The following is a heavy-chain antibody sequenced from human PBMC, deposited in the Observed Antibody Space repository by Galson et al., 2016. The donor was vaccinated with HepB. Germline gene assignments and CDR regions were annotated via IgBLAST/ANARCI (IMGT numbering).Heavy chain of an antibody. Sequence: SETLSLTCGVSSGSISTYYWHWIRQAPGKGLEWIGFIHYSGATYYNPSLMSRVTMSVDTSKNQFPLRLASVTTADTAVYYCAREYSAFEYWGPGIMVTVSS. CDR2: IHYSGAT. D-gene: IGHD5-12*01. J-gene: IGHJ4*02. CDR1: SGSISTYY. V-gene: IGHV4-59*01. CDR3: AREYSAFEY.